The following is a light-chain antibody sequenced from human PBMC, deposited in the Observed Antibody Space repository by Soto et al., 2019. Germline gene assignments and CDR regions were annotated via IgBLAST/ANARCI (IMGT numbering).Light chain of an antibody. CDR3: QQYNNWPPWT. J-gene: IGKJ1*01. CDR1: QSVSSN. CDR2: GAS. Sequence: EIVMTQSPATLSVSPGETATLSCMSSQSVSSNLAWYQQKPGQAPRLLIYGASTRATGIPARFSGSGSGTEFTLTISSLQSEDFAVYYCQQYNNWPPWTFGQGTKVDIK. V-gene: IGKV3-15*01.